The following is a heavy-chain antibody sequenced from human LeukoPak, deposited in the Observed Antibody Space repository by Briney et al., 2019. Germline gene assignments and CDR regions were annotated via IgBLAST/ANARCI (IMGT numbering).Heavy chain of an antibody. CDR2: IYNTGTT. CDR1: GYSISSGYY. Sequence: SETLSLTCTVSGYSISSGYYWGWIRQPPGKGLEWIGSIYNTGTTYYNPSLKSRVTISVDTSKNQFSLKVSSVTAADTALYYCARGGYCGDDCFFYSWGQGTLVTVSS. V-gene: IGHV4-38-2*02. J-gene: IGHJ4*02. D-gene: IGHD2-21*02. CDR3: ARGGYCGDDCFFYS.